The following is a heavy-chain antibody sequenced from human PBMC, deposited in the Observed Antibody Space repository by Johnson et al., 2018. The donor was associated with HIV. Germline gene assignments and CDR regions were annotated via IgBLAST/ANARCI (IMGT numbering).Heavy chain of an antibody. CDR2: ISYDGSNK. CDR3: ARTTYSSPGAFDI. CDR1: GFTFSSYA. D-gene: IGHD6-19*01. V-gene: IGHV3-30-3*01. J-gene: IGHJ3*02. Sequence: QVQLVESGGGVAQPGRSLSLSCAASGFTFSSYAMYWVRQAPGKGLEWVAFISYDGSNKYYADSVKGRFTISRDNSKNTLYLQMNSLRAEDTAVYYCARTTYSSPGAFDIWGQGTMVTVSS.